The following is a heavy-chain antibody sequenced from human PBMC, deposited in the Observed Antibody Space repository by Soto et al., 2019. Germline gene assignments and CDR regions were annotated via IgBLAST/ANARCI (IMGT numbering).Heavy chain of an antibody. V-gene: IGHV4-4*07. CDR1: GGSISSYY. CDR3: ARDDYGGNYDAFDI. CDR2: IYTSGST. D-gene: IGHD4-17*01. J-gene: IGHJ3*02. Sequence: QVQLQESGPGLVKPSETLSLTCTVSGGSISSYYWSWIRQPAGKGLEWIGRIYTSGSTNYNPSLKSRVTMSVDTSKTQFSLKLSSVTAADTAVYYCARDDYGGNYDAFDIWGQGTMVTVSS.